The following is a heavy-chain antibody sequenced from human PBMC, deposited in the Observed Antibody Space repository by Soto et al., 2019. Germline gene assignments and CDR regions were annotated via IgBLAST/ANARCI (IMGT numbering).Heavy chain of an antibody. CDR1: GFIFSDNW. CDR3: ARDYD. V-gene: IGHV3-7*05. Sequence: PGGSLRLSCAAPGFIFSDNWMSWVRQAPGKGLEWVANIKQDGSEKFYVDSVKGRFTISRDNAKNSLYLQMNSLTAEDTAVYYCARDYDWGQGALVTVSS. CDR2: IKQDGSEK. D-gene: IGHD3-16*01. J-gene: IGHJ4*02.